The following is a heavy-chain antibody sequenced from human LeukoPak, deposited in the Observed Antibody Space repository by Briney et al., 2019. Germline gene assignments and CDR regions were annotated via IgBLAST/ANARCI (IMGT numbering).Heavy chain of an antibody. D-gene: IGHD2/OR15-2a*01. CDR1: GNYW. CDR2: INSDGSWT. Sequence: GGSLRLSWSASGNYWMHWFRQAPGKVLVWVSHINSDGSWTSYADSVKGRFTISKDNAKNTVYLQMNSLRAEDTAVYYCVSFYETYWGRGTLVTVSS. J-gene: IGHJ4*02. CDR3: VSFYETY. V-gene: IGHV3-74*01.